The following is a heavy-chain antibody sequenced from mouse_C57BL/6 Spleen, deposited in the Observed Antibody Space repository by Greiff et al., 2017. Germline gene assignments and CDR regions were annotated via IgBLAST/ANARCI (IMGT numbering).Heavy chain of an antibody. CDR1: GYTFTSYW. CDR2: IHPNSGST. V-gene: IGHV1-64*01. D-gene: IGHD1-1*01. J-gene: IGHJ2*01. Sequence: VQLQQPGAELVKPGASVKLSCKASGYTFTSYWMHWVKQRPGQGLEWIGMIHPNSGSTNYNEKFKSKATLTVDKSSSTAYMQLSSLTSEDSAVYYCARMYSYYYGSSLDYWGQGTTLTVSS. CDR3: ARMYSYYYGSSLDY.